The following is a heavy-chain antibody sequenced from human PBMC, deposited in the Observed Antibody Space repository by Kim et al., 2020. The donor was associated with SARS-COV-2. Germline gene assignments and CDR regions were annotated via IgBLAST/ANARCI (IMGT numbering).Heavy chain of an antibody. Sequence: QKLQGRVTMTTDTSTSTAYMELRSLRSDDTAVYYCARAPQLLGFGELFSDYWGQGTLVTVSS. CDR3: ARAPQLLGFGELFSDY. D-gene: IGHD3-10*01. J-gene: IGHJ4*02. V-gene: IGHV1-18*01.